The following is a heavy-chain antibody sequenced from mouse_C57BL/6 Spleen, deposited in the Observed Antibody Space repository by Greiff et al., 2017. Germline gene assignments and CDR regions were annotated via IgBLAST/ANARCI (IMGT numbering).Heavy chain of an antibody. J-gene: IGHJ1*03. CDR2: ISYDGSN. CDR1: GYSITSGYY. CDR3: ASLNWDAYFDV. D-gene: IGHD4-1*01. Sequence: VQLQQSGPGLVKPSQSLSLTCSVTGYSITSGYYWNWIRQFPGNKLEWMGYISYDGSNNYNPSLKNRISITRDTSKNQFFLKLNSVTTEDTATDYWASLNWDAYFDVWGTGTTVTVSS. V-gene: IGHV3-6*01.